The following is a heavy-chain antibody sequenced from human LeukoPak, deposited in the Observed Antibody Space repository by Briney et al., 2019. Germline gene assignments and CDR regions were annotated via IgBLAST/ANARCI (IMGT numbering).Heavy chain of an antibody. V-gene: IGHV3-11*06. J-gene: IGHJ4*02. CDR2: IGRTSSYT. Sequence: GGSLRLSCAASGFTFSDYYMSWIRQAPGKGLEWVSYIGRTSSYTNYADSVKGRFTISRDDAKNSLYLQMNSLRAEDTAVYYCARGGNSGRDVSGLDYWGQGTLVTVSS. CDR1: GFTFSDYY. CDR3: ARGGNSGRDVSGLDY. D-gene: IGHD5-12*01.